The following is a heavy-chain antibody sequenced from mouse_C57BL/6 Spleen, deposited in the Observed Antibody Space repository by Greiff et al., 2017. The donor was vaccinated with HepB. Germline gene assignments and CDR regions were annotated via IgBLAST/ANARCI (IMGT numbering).Heavy chain of an antibody. D-gene: IGHD1-1*01. Sequence: VQLQQSGAELAKPGASVKLSCKASGYTFTSYWMHWVKQRPGQGLEWIGYINPSSGYTKYNQKFKDKATLTADKSSSTAYMQLSSLTYEDSAVYYCASYYYGSSYDYYAMDYWVQGTSVTVSS. CDR1: GYTFTSYW. CDR2: INPSSGYT. J-gene: IGHJ4*01. CDR3: ASYYYGSSYDYYAMDY. V-gene: IGHV1-7*01.